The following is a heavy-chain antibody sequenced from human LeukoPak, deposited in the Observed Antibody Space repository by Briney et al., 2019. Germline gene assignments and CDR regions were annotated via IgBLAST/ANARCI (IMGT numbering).Heavy chain of an antibody. Sequence: GGSLRLSCAASGFTFSSYAMHWVRQAPGKGLEWVAVISYDGSNKYYADSVKGRFTISRDNSKNTLYLQMNSLRAEDTAVYYCARGSSYTSGDAFDIWGQGTMVTVSS. CDR1: GFTFSSYA. V-gene: IGHV3-30-3*01. D-gene: IGHD2-2*02. CDR2: ISYDGSNK. CDR3: ARGSSYTSGDAFDI. J-gene: IGHJ3*02.